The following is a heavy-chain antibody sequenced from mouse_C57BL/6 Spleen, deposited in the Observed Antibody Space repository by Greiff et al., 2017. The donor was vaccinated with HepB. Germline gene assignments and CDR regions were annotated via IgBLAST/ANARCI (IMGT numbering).Heavy chain of an antibody. Sequence: EVQGVESGGDLVKPGGSLKLSCAASGFTFSSYGMSWVRQTPDKRLEWVATISSGGSYTYYPDSVKGRFTISRDNAKNTLYLQMSSLKSEDTAMYYGARGNDGYYRTWFAYWGQGTLVTVSA. CDR3: ARGNDGYYRTWFAY. J-gene: IGHJ3*01. CDR2: ISSGGSYT. D-gene: IGHD2-3*01. V-gene: IGHV5-6*01. CDR1: GFTFSSYG.